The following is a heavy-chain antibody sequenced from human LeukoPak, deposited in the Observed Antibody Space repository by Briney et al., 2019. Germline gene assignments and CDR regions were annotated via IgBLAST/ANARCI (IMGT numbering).Heavy chain of an antibody. CDR1: GFTFSSYG. V-gene: IGHV3-30*18. D-gene: IGHD3-22*01. CDR3: AKDRAVVVTYLGYYYGMDV. CDR2: ISYDGSNK. J-gene: IGHJ6*02. Sequence: GGSLRLSCAASGFTFSSYGMHWVREAPGKGLERVAVISYDGSNKYYADSVKGRFTIPRDNSKNTLYLQMNSLRAEDTAVYYCAKDRAVVVTYLGYYYGMDVWGQGTTVTVSS.